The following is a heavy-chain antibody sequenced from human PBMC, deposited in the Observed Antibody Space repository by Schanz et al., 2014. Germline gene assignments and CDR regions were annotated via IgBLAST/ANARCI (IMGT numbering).Heavy chain of an antibody. Sequence: QVQLVESGGGVVQPGRSLRLSCAASGFTFSSYAMHWVRQAPGKGLEWEAVISYDGRNKYYADSVKGGFDISRDTSKNTMYLQMNNLRAEDTAVYYCERDVEGYGGGGGGFDAWGQGTLVTVSS. CDR2: ISYDGRNK. J-gene: IGHJ5*02. V-gene: IGHV3-30*09. CDR3: ERDVEGYGGGGGGFDA. D-gene: IGHD2-21*01. CDR1: GFTFSSYA.